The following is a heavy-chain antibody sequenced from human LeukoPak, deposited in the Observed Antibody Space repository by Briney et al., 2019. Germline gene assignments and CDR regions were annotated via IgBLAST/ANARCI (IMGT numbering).Heavy chain of an antibody. CDR1: GFTFSTYS. V-gene: IGHV3-21*01. D-gene: IGHD3-10*01. CDR2: ITASSSYT. CDR3: AREDYYESGTDDY. J-gene: IGHJ4*02. Sequence: GGSLRLTCAASGFTFSTYSMNWVRQAPGKGLEWVSSITASSSYTYYADSVKGRFTISRDNTKNSLYLQMNSLRAEDTGIYYCAREDYYESGTDDYWGQGTLVTVFS.